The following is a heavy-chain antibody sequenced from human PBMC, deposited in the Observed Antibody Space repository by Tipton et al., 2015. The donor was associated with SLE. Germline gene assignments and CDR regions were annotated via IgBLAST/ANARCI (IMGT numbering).Heavy chain of an antibody. Sequence: LRLSCTVSGGPISSSSYYWGWIRQPPGKGLEWIGSIYYSGSTYYNPSLKSRVTISVDTSKNQFSLKLSSVTAADTAVYYCARGWGYLDAFDIWGQGTMVTVSS. J-gene: IGHJ3*02. D-gene: IGHD7-27*01. CDR3: ARGWGYLDAFDI. CDR1: GGPISSSSYY. V-gene: IGHV4-39*07. CDR2: IYYSGST.